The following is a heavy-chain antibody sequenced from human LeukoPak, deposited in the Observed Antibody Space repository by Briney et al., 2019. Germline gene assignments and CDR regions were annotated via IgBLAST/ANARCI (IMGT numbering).Heavy chain of an antibody. D-gene: IGHD3-3*01. CDR3: ARDAHITIFGVVNDY. CDR1: EFSFSSCH. V-gene: IGHV3-48*04. J-gene: IGHJ4*02. CDR2: ISTTSSSI. Sequence: SGGSLRLSCAASEFSFSSCHMNWVRQAPGKGLEWVSYISTTSSSIYYADSVRGRFTISRDNAKSSLYLQMNSLRVDDTAVYYCARDAHITIFGVVNDYWGQGTLVTVSS.